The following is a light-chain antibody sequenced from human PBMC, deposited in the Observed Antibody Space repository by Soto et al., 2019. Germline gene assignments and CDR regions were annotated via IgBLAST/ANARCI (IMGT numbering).Light chain of an antibody. V-gene: IGKV3-11*01. CDR2: DAY. Sequence: EVVLTQSPVTLSLSPGERATLSCRASQSFRGLLAWYQQKPGQAPRLLIYDAYNRATGIPPRFSGSGSGTDFTLTISSLEPEDSAVYYCHQPHMWPSTFGQGTRLEIK. CDR3: HQPHMWPST. J-gene: IGKJ5*01. CDR1: QSFRGL.